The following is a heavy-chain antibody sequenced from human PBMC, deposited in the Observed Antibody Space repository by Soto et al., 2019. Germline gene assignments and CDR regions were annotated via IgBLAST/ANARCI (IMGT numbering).Heavy chain of an antibody. CDR2: ISYDGSNK. D-gene: IGHD4-17*01. J-gene: IGHJ4*02. CDR1: GFTFSSYG. V-gene: IGHV3-30*18. Sequence: GGSLRLSCAASGFTFSSYGMHWVRQAPGKGLEWVAVISYDGSNKYYADSVKGRFTISRDNSKNTLYLQMNSLRAEDTAVYYCAKEGLYGGNSVPGYWGQGTLVTVLL. CDR3: AKEGLYGGNSVPGY.